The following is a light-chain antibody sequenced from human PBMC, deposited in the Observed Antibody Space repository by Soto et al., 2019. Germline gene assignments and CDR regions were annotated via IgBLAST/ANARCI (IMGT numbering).Light chain of an antibody. V-gene: IGKV3-20*01. Sequence: EIELTQSPATLSLSPAQRATLSCRASQSVSSNLAWYQQKPGQAPRLLIFGASDRATGIPDRFSASGSGTDFTLTISRLEPQDFAMYYCQQYGDSPLTFGGGTKVDIK. CDR2: GAS. CDR3: QQYGDSPLT. J-gene: IGKJ4*01. CDR1: QSVSSN.